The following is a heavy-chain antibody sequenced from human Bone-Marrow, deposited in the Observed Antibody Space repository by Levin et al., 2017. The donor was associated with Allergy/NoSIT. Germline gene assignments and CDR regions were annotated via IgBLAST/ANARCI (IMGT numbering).Heavy chain of an antibody. V-gene: IGHV4-30-4*01. CDR2: IFNSGST. D-gene: IGHD3-10*01. CDR1: GGSISSDDYY. Sequence: SETLSLTCTVSGGSISSDDYYWSWIRQPPGKGLEWIGYIFNSGSTFYNSSLKSRVDISADVSKNQFFLRLNSVTAADTAVYYCARESLFEAGTYTLGGFDPWGQGILVTVSS. J-gene: IGHJ5*02. CDR3: ARESLFEAGTYTLGGFDP.